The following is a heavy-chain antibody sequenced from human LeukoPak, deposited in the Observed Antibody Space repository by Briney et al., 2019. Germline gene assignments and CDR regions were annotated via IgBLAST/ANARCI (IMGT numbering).Heavy chain of an antibody. D-gene: IGHD6-13*01. CDR1: GGTVSSYA. Sequence: SVKVSCKASGGTVSSYAISWVRQAPGQGLEWMGRIIPIFGTANYAQKFQGRVTITTDESTSTAYMELSSLRSEDTAVYYCARDLSSSSSYYCYYMDVWGKGTTVTVSS. CDR2: IIPIFGTA. V-gene: IGHV1-69*05. J-gene: IGHJ6*03. CDR3: ARDLSSSSSYYCYYMDV.